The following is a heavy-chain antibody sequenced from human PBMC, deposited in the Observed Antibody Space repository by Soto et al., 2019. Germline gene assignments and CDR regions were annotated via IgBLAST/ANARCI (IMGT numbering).Heavy chain of an antibody. CDR2: ISSSGDAI. CDR3: ARGSRQRFLEWLLFDY. J-gene: IGHJ4*02. CDR1: GFTFKDYY. D-gene: IGHD3-3*01. V-gene: IGHV3-11*01. Sequence: ESGGGLVKPGGSLRLSCFTSGFTFKDYYMGWIRQAPGKGLEWLSYISSSGDAIYYADSVKGRFTTSRDNTKNSLMMEMNSLSVDASAVYYCARGSRQRFLEWLLFDYWGQGALVTVS.